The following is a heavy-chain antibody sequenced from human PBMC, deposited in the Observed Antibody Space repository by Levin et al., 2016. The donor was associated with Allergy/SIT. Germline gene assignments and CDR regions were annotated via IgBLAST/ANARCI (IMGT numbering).Heavy chain of an antibody. D-gene: IGHD3-16*01. CDR2: IDPSRGST. J-gene: IGHJ4*02. CDR1: GYNFTSYY. V-gene: IGHV1-46*01. Sequence: ASVKVSCKASGYNFTSYYIHWVRQAPGHGLEWMGIIDPSRGSTIYAQKFQGRVTMTRDTSTSTVYMALSSLTSADTAVYYCATSRPPGVLGIDYWGQGALVTVSS. CDR3: ATSRPPGVLGIDY.